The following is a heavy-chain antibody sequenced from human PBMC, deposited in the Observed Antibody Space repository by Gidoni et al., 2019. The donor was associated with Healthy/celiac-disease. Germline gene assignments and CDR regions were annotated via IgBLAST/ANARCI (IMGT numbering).Heavy chain of an antibody. CDR3: ARQGLGYCSGDSCYSDY. CDR2: IYPGDSDT. CDR1: GYSFTSYW. D-gene: IGHD2-15*01. V-gene: IGHV5-51*01. J-gene: IGHJ4*02. Sequence: EVHLVQSGAEVKKPGESLMISCKGSGYSFTSYWIGWVRQMPGNGLEWMGIIYPGDSDTRYSPSFQDQVTISADESISTAYLQWSSLKASDTAMYYCARQGLGYCSGDSCYSDYWGQGTLVTVSS.